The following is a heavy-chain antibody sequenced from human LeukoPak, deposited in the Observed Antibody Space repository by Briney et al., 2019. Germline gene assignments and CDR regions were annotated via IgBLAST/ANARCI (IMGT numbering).Heavy chain of an antibody. Sequence: GASVKVSCKASGYNFNTYGIGWVRQAPRQGPEWMGWITAANGNTNYAQKVQGRVTMTTDTSTSTAYMELRSLRSDDTAVYFCARDLARGYSYGYNAFDIWGQGTMVTVSS. CDR2: ITAANGNT. CDR3: ARDLARGYSYGYNAFDI. D-gene: IGHD5-18*01. J-gene: IGHJ3*02. CDR1: GYNFNTYG. V-gene: IGHV1-18*01.